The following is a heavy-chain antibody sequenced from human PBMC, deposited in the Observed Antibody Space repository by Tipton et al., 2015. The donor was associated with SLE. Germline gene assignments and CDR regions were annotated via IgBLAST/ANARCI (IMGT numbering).Heavy chain of an antibody. V-gene: IGHV3-9*01. CDR2: ISWNSGSI. CDR3: TTDQAGVAVAGTGGY. D-gene: IGHD6-19*01. CDR1: GFTFDDYA. J-gene: IGHJ4*02. Sequence: SLRLSCAASGFTFDDYAMHWVRQAPGKGLEWVSGISWNSGSIGYADSVKGRFTISRDNAKNSLYLLMNSLRAEDTALYYCTTDQAGVAVAGTGGYWGQGTLVTVSS.